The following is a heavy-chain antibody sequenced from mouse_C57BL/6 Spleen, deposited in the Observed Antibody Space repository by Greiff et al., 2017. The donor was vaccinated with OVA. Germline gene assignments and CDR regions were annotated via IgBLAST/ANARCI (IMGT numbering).Heavy chain of an antibody. Sequence: VQLQESGAELVRPGASVKLSCKASGYTFTDYYINWVKQRPGQGLEWIARIYPGSGNTYYNEKFKGKATLTAEKSSSTAYMQLSSLTSEDSAVYFCARYSNYDAMDYWGQGTSVTVSS. D-gene: IGHD2-5*01. CDR1: GYTFTDYY. V-gene: IGHV1-76*01. J-gene: IGHJ4*01. CDR3: ARYSNYDAMDY. CDR2: IYPGSGNT.